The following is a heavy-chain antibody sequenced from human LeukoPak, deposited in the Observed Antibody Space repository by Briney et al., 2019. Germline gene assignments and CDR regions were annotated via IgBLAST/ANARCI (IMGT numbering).Heavy chain of an antibody. CDR1: GFTFSSYA. D-gene: IGHD3-3*01. Sequence: GGSLRLSCAASGFTFSSYAMSWVRQAPGKGLEWVSAISGSGGSTYYADSVKDRFTISRDNSKNTLYLQMNSLRAEDTAVYYCAKDALDYDFWSGYYSSPVRDAFDIWGQGTMVTVSS. J-gene: IGHJ3*02. CDR3: AKDALDYDFWSGYYSSPVRDAFDI. CDR2: ISGSGGST. V-gene: IGHV3-23*01.